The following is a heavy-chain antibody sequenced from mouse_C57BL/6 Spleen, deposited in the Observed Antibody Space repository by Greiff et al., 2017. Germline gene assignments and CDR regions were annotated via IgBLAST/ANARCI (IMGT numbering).Heavy chain of an antibody. J-gene: IGHJ4*01. D-gene: IGHD1-1*01. CDR2: IDPSDSYT. V-gene: IGHV1-50*01. CDR1: GYTFTSYW. Sequence: VQLQQPGAELVKPGASVKLSCKASGYTFTSYWMQWVKQRPGQGLEWIGEIDPSDSYTNYNQKFKGKATLTVDTSSSTAYMQLSSLTSEDSAVYYCARSPTTVGAMDYWGQGTAGTVSS. CDR3: ARSPTTVGAMDY.